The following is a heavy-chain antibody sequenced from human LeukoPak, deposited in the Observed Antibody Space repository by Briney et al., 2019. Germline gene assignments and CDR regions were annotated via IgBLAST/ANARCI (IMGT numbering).Heavy chain of an antibody. CDR3: ARYPDSSGYSAFDY. J-gene: IGHJ4*02. CDR2: IYYSGST. D-gene: IGHD3-22*01. Sequence: SETLSLTCTVSGGSISSSSYYWGWIRQPPGKGLEWIGSIYYSGSTYYNPSLKSRVTISVDTSKNQFSLKLSSVTAADTAVYYCARYPDSSGYSAFDYWGQGTLVTVSS. V-gene: IGHV4-39*01. CDR1: GGSISSSSYY.